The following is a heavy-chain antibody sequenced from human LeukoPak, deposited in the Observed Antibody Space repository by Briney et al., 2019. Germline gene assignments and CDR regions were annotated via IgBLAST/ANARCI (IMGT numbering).Heavy chain of an antibody. CDR1: GFTFSSYA. J-gene: IGHJ4*02. D-gene: IGHD5-24*01. V-gene: IGHV3-30-3*01. Sequence: PGRSLRLSCAASGFTFSSYAMHWVRQAPGKGLEWVAVISYDGSNKYYADSVKGRFTISRDNSKNTLYLQMNSLRAKDTAVYYCARALDGHIFDYWGQGTLVTVSS. CDR3: ARALDGHIFDY. CDR2: ISYDGSNK.